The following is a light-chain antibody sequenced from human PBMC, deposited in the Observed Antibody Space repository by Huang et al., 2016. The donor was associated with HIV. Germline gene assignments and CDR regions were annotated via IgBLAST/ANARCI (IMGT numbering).Light chain of an antibody. CDR1: QSLLHSHGYHY. CDR3: MQALQTPRT. CDR2: LSS. J-gene: IGKJ5*01. Sequence: IVITQSPLSLPVTPGEPASISCRSSQSLLHSHGYHYLDWYRQKPGQAPPRLISLSSSRASGVPDRFSGSGSVTDFTLKISRVEAEDVGIYFCMQALQTPRTFGQGTRLEIK. V-gene: IGKV2-28*01.